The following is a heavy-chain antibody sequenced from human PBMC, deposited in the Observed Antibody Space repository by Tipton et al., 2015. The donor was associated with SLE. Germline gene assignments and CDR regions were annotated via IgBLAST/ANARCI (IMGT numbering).Heavy chain of an antibody. Sequence: SLRLSCAASGFTFDDYTMHWVRQAPGKGLEWVSLISWDGGSTYYADSVKGRFTISRDSSKNSLYLQMNSLRTEDTALYYCATSKPDYYYYGMDVWGQGTTVTVSS. V-gene: IGHV3-43*01. CDR2: ISWDGGST. J-gene: IGHJ6*02. CDR3: ATSKPDYYYYGMDV. CDR1: GFTFDDYT.